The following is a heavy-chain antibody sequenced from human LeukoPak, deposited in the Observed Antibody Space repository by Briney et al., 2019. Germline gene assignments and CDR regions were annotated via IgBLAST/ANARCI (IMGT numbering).Heavy chain of an antibody. Sequence: GGSLRLSCAATGITVSSDYMSWVRQAPGKGLEWVSVIYSDGRTYYADSVKGRFTISRDNSKNTLFLQMNSLRAEDTAVYYCAKGPKRGFGELFSWFDPWGQGTLVTVSS. CDR2: IYSDGRT. J-gene: IGHJ5*02. CDR3: AKGPKRGFGELFSWFDP. D-gene: IGHD3-10*01. V-gene: IGHV3-66*01. CDR1: GITVSSDY.